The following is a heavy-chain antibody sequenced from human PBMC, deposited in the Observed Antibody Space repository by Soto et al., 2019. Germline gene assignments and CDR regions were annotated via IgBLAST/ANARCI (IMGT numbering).Heavy chain of an antibody. Sequence: SETQSLTCTVPGCSISSGDYYWTWIRQPPGKGLEWIGYIYYSGSTNYNPSLKSRVTISVDTSKNQFSLKLSSVTAADTAVYYCARRYGYAFDIWGQGTMVTVSS. J-gene: IGHJ3*02. CDR3: ARRYGYAFDI. V-gene: IGHV4-61*08. CDR1: GCSISSGDYY. CDR2: IYYSGST. D-gene: IGHD4-17*01.